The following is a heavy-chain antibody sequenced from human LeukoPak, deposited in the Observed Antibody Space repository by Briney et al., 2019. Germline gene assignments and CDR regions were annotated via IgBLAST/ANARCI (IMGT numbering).Heavy chain of an antibody. Sequence: GGSLRLSCAASGFTFSGSPMHLVRQASGKGLEWVGRIRTKTTSYETAYSASVKGRFTISWNDSKNTTYLQMNSLETEDTAVYYCTREGCGATSCYTNDHWGQGTLVTVSS. CDR2: IRTKTTSYET. CDR1: GFTFSGSP. V-gene: IGHV3-73*01. J-gene: IGHJ4*02. D-gene: IGHD2-2*02. CDR3: TREGCGATSCYTNDH.